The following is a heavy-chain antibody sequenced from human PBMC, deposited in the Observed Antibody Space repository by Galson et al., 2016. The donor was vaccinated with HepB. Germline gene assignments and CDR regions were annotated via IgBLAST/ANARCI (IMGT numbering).Heavy chain of an antibody. Sequence: SVKVSCKASGYTFSTYTMHWVRQAPGQRLEWMGWIIAGNGDTKYSQKFQGRVTITRDTSASTAYMELSSLRFEDSAIYYCARVGCSKQLLFDYCGQGTLVTVAS. D-gene: IGHD2-2*01. CDR1: GYTFSTYT. CDR2: IIAGNGDT. J-gene: IGHJ4*02. V-gene: IGHV1-3*01. CDR3: ARVGCSKQLLFDY.